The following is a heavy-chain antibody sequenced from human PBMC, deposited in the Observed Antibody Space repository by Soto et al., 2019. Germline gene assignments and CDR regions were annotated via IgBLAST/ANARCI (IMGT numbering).Heavy chain of an antibody. J-gene: IGHJ6*02. Sequence: QVQLVQSGAEVKKPGASVKVSCKASGYTFTSYDINWVRQATGQGLEWMGWMNPNSGNTGYAQKFQGRVTMTRNTSISTAYMELSSLRSEDTAVYYCARAGYDIFYYYYGMDVWGQGTTVTVSS. CDR1: GYTFTSYD. CDR3: ARAGYDIFYYYYGMDV. CDR2: MNPNSGNT. V-gene: IGHV1-8*01. D-gene: IGHD5-12*01.